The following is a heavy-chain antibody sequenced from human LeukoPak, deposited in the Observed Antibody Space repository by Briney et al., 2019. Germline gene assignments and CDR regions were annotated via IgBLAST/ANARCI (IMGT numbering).Heavy chain of an antibody. J-gene: IGHJ3*02. CDR2: INHSGST. D-gene: IGHD3-3*01. Sequence: KSSETLSLTCAVYGGSFSGYYWSWIRQPPGKGLEWIGEINHSGSTNYNPSLKSRVTISVDTSKNQFSLKLSSVTAADTAVYYCARDITIFGVVVAFDIWGQGTMVTVSS. CDR3: ARDITIFGVVVAFDI. V-gene: IGHV4-34*01. CDR1: GGSFSGYY.